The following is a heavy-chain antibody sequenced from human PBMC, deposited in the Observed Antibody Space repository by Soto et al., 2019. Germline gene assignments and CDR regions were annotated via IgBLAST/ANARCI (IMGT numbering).Heavy chain of an antibody. CDR3: ARDYDSSGYPRYYFDC. D-gene: IGHD3-22*01. CDR1: GYTFTGCS. V-gene: IGHV1-3*01. CDR2: INAGSGNT. Sequence: ASVKVSCKASGYTFTGCSLHWVRQAPVQRLEWMGWINAGSGNTKYSQKFQGRVTITRDTSASTAYMELSSLTSEDTAVYYGARDYDSSGYPRYYFDCWGQGTLVTVSS. J-gene: IGHJ4*02.